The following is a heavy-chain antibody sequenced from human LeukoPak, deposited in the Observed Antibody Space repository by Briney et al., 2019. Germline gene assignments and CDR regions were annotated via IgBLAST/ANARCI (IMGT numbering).Heavy chain of an antibody. CDR1: GGTFSSYA. CDR2: IIPIFGTA. V-gene: IGHV1-69*13. CDR3: ARDPDRDYSTGY. Sequence: SVKVSCEASGGTFSSYAISWVRQAPGQGLEWRGGIIPIFGTANYAQKFQGRVTITADESTSTAYMELSSLRSEDTAVYYCARDPDRDYSTGYWGQGTLVTVSS. J-gene: IGHJ4*02. D-gene: IGHD4-11*01.